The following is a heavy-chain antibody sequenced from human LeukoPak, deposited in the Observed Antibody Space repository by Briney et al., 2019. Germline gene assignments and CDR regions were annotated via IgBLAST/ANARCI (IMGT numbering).Heavy chain of an antibody. CDR2: IYYSGST. CDR1: GGSISSHY. CDR3: VRVTAAAGNNWFDP. V-gene: IGHV4-59*11. D-gene: IGHD6-13*01. Sequence: SETLSLTCTVSGGSISSHYWSWIRQPPGKGLEWIGYIYYSGSTDYNPSLKSRVTISVDTSKNQFSLKLSSVTAADTAVYYCVRVTAAAGNNWFDPWGQGTLVTVSS. J-gene: IGHJ5*02.